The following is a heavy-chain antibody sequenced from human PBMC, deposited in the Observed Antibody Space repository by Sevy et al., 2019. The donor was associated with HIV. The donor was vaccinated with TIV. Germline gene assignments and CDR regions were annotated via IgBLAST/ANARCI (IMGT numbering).Heavy chain of an antibody. V-gene: IGHV1-18*04. CDR2: IGTYNGNI. CDR3: ASEGYYGAGSLDY. D-gene: IGHD3-10*01. Sequence: ASVKVSCKTSGYTFTTYGIRWVRQAPGQGLEWMGWIGTYNGNINYAQRLQDRVTMTKDTSTTTAYMELRSLTFDDTGVYYCASEGYYGAGSLDYWGQGTLVTVSS. CDR1: GYTFTTYG. J-gene: IGHJ4*02.